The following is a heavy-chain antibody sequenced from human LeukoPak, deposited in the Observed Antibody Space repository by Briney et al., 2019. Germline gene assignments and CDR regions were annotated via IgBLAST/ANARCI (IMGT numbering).Heavy chain of an antibody. CDR3: ARLARYSSSWYGGNWFDP. CDR1: GGSISSGDFH. V-gene: IGHV4-30-4*01. J-gene: IGHJ5*02. Sequence: SETLSLTCIVSGGSISSGDFHWSWVRQPPGKGLEWIGYIYYTGRTYYNPSLKSRVTISVDTSKNQFSLKLSSVTAADTAVYYCARLARYSSSWYGGNWFDPWGQGTLVTVSS. CDR2: IYYTGRT. D-gene: IGHD6-13*01.